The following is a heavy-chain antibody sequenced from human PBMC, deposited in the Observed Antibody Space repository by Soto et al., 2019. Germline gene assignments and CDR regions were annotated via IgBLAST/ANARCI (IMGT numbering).Heavy chain of an antibody. Sequence: PSETLSLTCTVPGGSISSGPYSWGWIRQPPGAGLEWIGTFYYSESTYYNPSLERRVTISVDTSKNQFSLKVSPVTVADTAVYYCARLGGYCSSTSCYGYYGMDVWGQGTTVT. CDR1: GGSISSGPYS. J-gene: IGHJ6*02. CDR3: ARLGGYCSSTSCYGYYGMDV. D-gene: IGHD2-2*01. V-gene: IGHV4-39*01. CDR2: FYYSEST.